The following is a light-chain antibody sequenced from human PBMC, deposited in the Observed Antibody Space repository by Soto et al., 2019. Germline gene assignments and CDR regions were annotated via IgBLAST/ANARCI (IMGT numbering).Light chain of an antibody. CDR2: STT. CDR3: LLYFGGAQGVV. Sequence: QTVVTQEPSLTVSPGGTVTLTCASSTGAVTSGLHPNWIQQRPGQAPRTLIYSTTNKHSWTPARFSGSLLGGKAALTLSGVQPEDEAVCYCLLYFGGAQGVVFGGGTKLTVL. CDR1: TGAVTSGLH. V-gene: IGLV7-43*01. J-gene: IGLJ2*01.